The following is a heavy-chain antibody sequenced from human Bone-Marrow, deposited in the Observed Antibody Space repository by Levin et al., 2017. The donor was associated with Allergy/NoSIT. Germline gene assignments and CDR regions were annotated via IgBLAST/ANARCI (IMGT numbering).Heavy chain of an antibody. J-gene: IGHJ3*02. CDR2: ISYDGSNK. CDR3: ARCRVQWLAHAFDI. D-gene: IGHD6-19*01. CDR1: GFTFSSYA. V-gene: IGHV3-30-3*01. Sequence: GGSLRLSCAASGFTFSSYAMHWVRQAPGKGLEWVAVISYDGSNKYYADSVKGRFTISRDNSKNTLYLQMNSLRAEDTAVYYCARCRVQWLAHAFDIWGQGTMVTVSS.